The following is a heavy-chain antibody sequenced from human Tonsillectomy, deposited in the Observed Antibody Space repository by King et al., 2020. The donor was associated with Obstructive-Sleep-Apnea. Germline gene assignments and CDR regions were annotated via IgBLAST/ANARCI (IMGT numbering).Heavy chain of an antibody. D-gene: IGHD4-17*01. CDR3: ARPTQQAVTYYYGMDV. CDR2: INHSGST. J-gene: IGHJ6*02. CDR1: GGSFSGYY. Sequence: VQLQQWGAGLLKPSETLSLTCAVYGGSFSGYYWSWIRQPPGKGLEWIGEINHSGSTNYNPSLKSRVTISVDTSKNQFSLKLSSVTAADTAVYYCARPTQQAVTYYYGMDVWGQGTTVTVSS. V-gene: IGHV4-34*01.